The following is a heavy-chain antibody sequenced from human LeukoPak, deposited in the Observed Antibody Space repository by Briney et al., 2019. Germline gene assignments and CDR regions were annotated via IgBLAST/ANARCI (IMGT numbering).Heavy chain of an antibody. J-gene: IGHJ3*02. CDR3: ASFIVVVVAAKGSDAFDI. CDR2: IYYSWST. D-gene: IGHD2-15*01. CDR1: GGSISSYY. V-gene: IGHV4-59*08. Sequence: SETLSLTCTVSGGSISSYYWSWIRQPPGKGLEWIGYIYYSWSTNYNPSLKSRVTISVDTSKNQFSLKLSSVTAADTAVYYCASFIVVVVAAKGSDAFDIWGQGTMVTVSS.